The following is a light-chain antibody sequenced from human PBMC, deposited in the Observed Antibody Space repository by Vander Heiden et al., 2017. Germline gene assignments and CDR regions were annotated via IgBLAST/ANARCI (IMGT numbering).Light chain of an antibody. J-gene: IGKJ2*01. V-gene: IGKV3-15*01. CDR3: QQYNSWPPGYT. CDR2: AAS. Sequence: QSPATLSMSPGERATPSCRASQFVSSNLAWYQQKPGQAPRLLIYAASTRATGIPARFSGSGSGTEFTLTISSLQSEDFAVYYCQQYNSWPPGYTFGQWTKLEIK. CDR1: QFVSSN.